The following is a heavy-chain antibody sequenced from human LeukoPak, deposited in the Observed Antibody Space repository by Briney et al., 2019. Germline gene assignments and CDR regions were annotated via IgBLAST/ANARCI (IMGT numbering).Heavy chain of an antibody. V-gene: IGHV6-1*01. J-gene: IGHJ4*02. CDR1: GDSVSSSSPT. CDR2: TYYRSKWYN. CDR3: ARFLGAALDY. D-gene: IGHD3-16*01. Sequence: SQTLSLTCAISGDSVSSSSPTWNWIRQSPSRGLEWLGRTYYRSKWYNDYAVSVKSRITINSDTSNNQFSLRLNSVTPEDTAVYYCARFLGAALDYWGQGILVTVSS.